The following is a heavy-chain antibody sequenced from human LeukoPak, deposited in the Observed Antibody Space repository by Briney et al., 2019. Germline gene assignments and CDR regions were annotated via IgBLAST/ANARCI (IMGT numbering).Heavy chain of an antibody. CDR1: GGSISNYY. CDR3: ARMFRSSWYINWFDP. V-gene: IGHV4-4*07. CDR2: VYRSGST. Sequence: SETLALTCTVSGGSISNYYWSWIRQSAGKGLEWIGRVYRSGSTSYNPSLKSRLTISVDTSRNQFSLKLNFVTAADTAMYYCARMFRSSWYINWFDPWGQGTLVTVSS. D-gene: IGHD6-13*01. J-gene: IGHJ5*02.